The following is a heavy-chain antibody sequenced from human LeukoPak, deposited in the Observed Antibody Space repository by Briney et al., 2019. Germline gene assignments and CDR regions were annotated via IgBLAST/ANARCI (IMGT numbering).Heavy chain of an antibody. CDR1: GGSISSGGYY. J-gene: IGHJ6*04. V-gene: IGHV4-31*03. Sequence: SQTLSLTCTVSGGSISSGGYYWSWIRQHPGKGLEWIGYIYYSGSTYYNPSLKSRVTISVDTSKNQFSLKLSSVTAADTAVHYCARVPRPNYYYYYGMDVWGKGTTVTVSS. CDR3: ARVPRPNYYYYYGMDV. CDR2: IYYSGST.